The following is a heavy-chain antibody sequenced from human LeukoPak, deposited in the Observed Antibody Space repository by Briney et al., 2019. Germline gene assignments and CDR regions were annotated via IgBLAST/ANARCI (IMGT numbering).Heavy chain of an antibody. Sequence: GESLKISCKGSGYSFTSYWIGWVRQMPGKGLEWMGIIYPGDSDTRYSPSFQGQVTISADKSISTAYLQWSSLKASDTAMYYCARPTRRHRYCGGDCYSEGYFDYWGQGTLVTVSS. J-gene: IGHJ4*02. CDR2: IYPGDSDT. V-gene: IGHV5-51*01. CDR1: GYSFTSYW. CDR3: ARPTRRHRYCGGDCYSEGYFDY. D-gene: IGHD2-21*02.